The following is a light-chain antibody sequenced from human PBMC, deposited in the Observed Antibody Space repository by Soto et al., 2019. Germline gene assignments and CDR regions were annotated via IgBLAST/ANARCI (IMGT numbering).Light chain of an antibody. CDR3: QQYNKWPYT. Sequence: EMVMTQSPATLSVSPGERATLSCRASQSVSSNLACYQQKPCQAPRLLIYGASTRATGIPARFSGSGSGADFNLTISGLQSEDFAVYYCQQYNKWPYTFGQGTNLEIK. CDR2: GAS. J-gene: IGKJ2*01. CDR1: QSVSSN. V-gene: IGKV3-15*01.